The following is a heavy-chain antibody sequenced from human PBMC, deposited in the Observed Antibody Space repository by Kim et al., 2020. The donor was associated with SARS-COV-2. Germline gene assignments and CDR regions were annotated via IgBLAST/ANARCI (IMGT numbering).Heavy chain of an antibody. J-gene: IGHJ4*02. CDR3: EYSYDLYYFDY. V-gene: IGHV4-39*01. Sequence: SETLSLTCTVSGGSISSSSYYWVWIRQPPGKRLEWIGSISYSGSTYYNPSLNSRVTISVDTSKNQFSLKLSSVTAADTAVYYCEYSYDLYYFDYWGQGTLVTVSS. CDR2: ISYSGST. CDR1: GGSISSSSYY. D-gene: IGHD5-18*01.